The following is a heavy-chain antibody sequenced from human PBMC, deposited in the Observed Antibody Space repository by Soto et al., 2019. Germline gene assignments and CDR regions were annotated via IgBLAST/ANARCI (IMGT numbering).Heavy chain of an antibody. CDR2: IWNDGNGY. V-gene: IGHV3-33*01. J-gene: IGHJ6*02. CDR3: ARRQISPPTRGAASARGGMDV. D-gene: IGHD6-13*01. CDR1: GFNFNNYG. Sequence: QVQLVESGGGVVQPGRSLRLSCAASGFNFNNYGMHWVRQAPGKGREWVAVIWNDGNGYYYANSVKARFTISRDNSKNTLYLQMSSLRAEDTAVYYCARRQISPPTRGAASARGGMDVWGQGTTVTVSS.